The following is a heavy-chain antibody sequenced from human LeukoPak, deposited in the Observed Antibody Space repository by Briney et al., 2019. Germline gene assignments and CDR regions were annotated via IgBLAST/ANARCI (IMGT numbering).Heavy chain of an antibody. CDR2: IVPFLDTS. Sequence: SVKVSCKASGGTFSNYALSWVRQAPGQGLEWMGAIVPFLDTSNYPPKFQDRVTITTDESTSTAYMELSSLRSDDTAVYYCARAQAGNYDWPLDLWGQGTLVTVSS. V-gene: IGHV1-69*05. CDR3: ARAQAGNYDWPLDL. CDR1: GGTFSNYA. D-gene: IGHD5-12*01. J-gene: IGHJ5*02.